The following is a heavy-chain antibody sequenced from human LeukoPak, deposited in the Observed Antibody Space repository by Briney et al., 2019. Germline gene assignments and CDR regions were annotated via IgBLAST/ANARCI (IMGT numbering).Heavy chain of an antibody. CDR2: INHSGST. V-gene: IGHV4-34*01. J-gene: IGHJ2*01. CDR1: GGSFSGYY. D-gene: IGHD4-23*01. Sequence: SETLSLTCAVYGGSFSGYYWSWIRQPPGKGLEWIGEINHSGSTNYNPSLKSRVTISVDTSKNQFSLKLSSVTAADTAVYYCARDHGGLYWYFDLWGRGTLVTVSS. CDR3: ARDHGGLYWYFDL.